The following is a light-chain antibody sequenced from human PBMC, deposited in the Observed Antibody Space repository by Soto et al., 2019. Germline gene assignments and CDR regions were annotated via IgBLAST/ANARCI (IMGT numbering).Light chain of an antibody. CDR3: CSYAGSSTSYV. CDR1: SSDVGSYNL. CDR2: EGT. V-gene: IGLV2-23*01. Sequence: QSALTQPASVSGSPGQSITISCTRTSSDVGSYNLVSWYQQHPGKAPKLMIYEGTKRPSGVSDRFSGSRSGHTASLTISGLQAEDEADYYCCSYAGSSTSYVFGTGTKVTVL. J-gene: IGLJ1*01.